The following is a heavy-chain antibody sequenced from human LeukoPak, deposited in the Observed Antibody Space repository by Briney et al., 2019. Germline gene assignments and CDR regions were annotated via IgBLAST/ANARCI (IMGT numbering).Heavy chain of an antibody. J-gene: IGHJ4*02. CDR3: ARDPSNSSGYHAHFDS. D-gene: IGHD3-22*01. Sequence: ASVKVSCKASGYTFTHHGISWVRQAPGQGLEWMGWISCYNGDTIYAQNVQDRVILITDASTRTVYIELRNLRSDDTAMYYCARDPSNSSGYHAHFDSWGQGTLITVSS. CDR1: GYTFTHHG. V-gene: IGHV1-18*01. CDR2: ISCYNGDT.